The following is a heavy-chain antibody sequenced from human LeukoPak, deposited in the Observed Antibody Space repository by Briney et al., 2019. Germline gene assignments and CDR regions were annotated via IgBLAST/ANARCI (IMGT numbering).Heavy chain of an antibody. J-gene: IGHJ4*02. CDR2: ISSSSSYI. CDR3: ARDQGGLGY. D-gene: IGHD3-16*01. CDR1: GFTFSSYS. Sequence: SGGSLRLSCAASGFTFSSYSMNWVRQAPGKGLEWVSSISSSSSYIYYADSVKGRFTISRDNAKNSLYLRMNSLRAEDTAVYYCARDQGGLGYWGQGTLVTVSS. V-gene: IGHV3-21*01.